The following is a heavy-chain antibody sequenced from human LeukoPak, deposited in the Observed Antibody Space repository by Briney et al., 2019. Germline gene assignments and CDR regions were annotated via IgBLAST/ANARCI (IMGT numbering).Heavy chain of an antibody. V-gene: IGHV3-23*01. CDR1: GFTFSTYA. CDR2: ISGDGGTI. J-gene: IGHJ4*02. CDR3: ARDPTQYLIDY. D-gene: IGHD2-2*01. Sequence: GGSLRLSCAASGFTFSTYAMSWVRQAPGKGLEWVSAISGDGGTIYYADSVKGRFTISRDNSKNTLYLQMNSLRAEDTAVYYCARDPTQYLIDYWGQGTLVTVSS.